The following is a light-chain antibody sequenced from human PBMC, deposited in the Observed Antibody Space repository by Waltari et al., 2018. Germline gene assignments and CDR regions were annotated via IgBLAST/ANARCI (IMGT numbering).Light chain of an antibody. CDR1: QSISSW. V-gene: IGKV1-5*03. CDR2: KAS. Sequence: DIQMTQSPSTLSASVGDRVTITCRASQSISSWLAWYQQKQGKAPKLLIYKASSLESGVPSRFSGSGSGTEFTLTISSLQPDDFATYYCQQYNSYSPETFGQGTRLEIK. CDR3: QQYNSYSPET. J-gene: IGKJ5*01.